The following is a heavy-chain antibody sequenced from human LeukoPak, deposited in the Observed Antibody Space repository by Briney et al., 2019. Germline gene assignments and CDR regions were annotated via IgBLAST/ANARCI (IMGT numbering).Heavy chain of an antibody. Sequence: PGGSLRLSCAASGFTFSNAWMSWVRQAPGKGLEWVAVISCDGSNKYYADSVKGRFTVSRDKSKNTLYLQMNSLRAEDTAVYYCAKDLGRYRNNYFDYWGQGTLVTVSS. CDR2: ISCDGSNK. CDR1: GFTFSNAW. D-gene: IGHD1-26*01. J-gene: IGHJ4*02. V-gene: IGHV3-30*18. CDR3: AKDLGRYRNNYFDY.